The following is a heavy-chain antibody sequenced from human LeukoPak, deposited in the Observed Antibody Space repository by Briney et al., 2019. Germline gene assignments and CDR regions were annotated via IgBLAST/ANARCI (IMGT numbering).Heavy chain of an antibody. CDR3: AKDPRWDTNYYFDY. CDR1: GFTFSSYG. D-gene: IGHD1-26*01. V-gene: IGHV3-33*06. J-gene: IGHJ4*02. Sequence: PGGSLRLSCAASGFTFSSYGMHWVRQAPGKGLEWVAGICYDGSNKYYADSVKGRFTFSRDNSKNQLYLQMNSLRAEYTACYYCAKDPRWDTNYYFDYWRQGPLVRVPS. CDR2: ICYDGSNK.